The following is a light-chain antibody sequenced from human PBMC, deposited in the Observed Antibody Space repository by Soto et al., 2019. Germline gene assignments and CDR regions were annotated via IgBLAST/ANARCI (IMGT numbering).Light chain of an antibody. CDR3: SSSTSGSSHYV. Sequence: QSALTQPASVSGSPGQSITISCTGTSSDVGAYYSVSWYQHHPGKAPKLIIYGVTNRPSGVSNRFSGSKSGNTASLTSSGLQAEDEADDHCSSSTSGSSHYVFGTGTKLTVL. CDR2: GVT. CDR1: SSDVGAYYS. J-gene: IGLJ1*01. V-gene: IGLV2-14*01.